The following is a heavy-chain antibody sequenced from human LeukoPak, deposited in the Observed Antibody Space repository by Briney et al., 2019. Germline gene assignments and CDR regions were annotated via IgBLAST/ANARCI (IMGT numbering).Heavy chain of an antibody. J-gene: IGHJ4*02. CDR1: GYTFTSFY. CDR2: FNPSGVST. V-gene: IGHV1-46*01. CDR3: ARTGYCTKTCCPFDY. D-gene: IGHD2-8*01. Sequence: ASVKVSCKASGYTFTSFYMHWVRQAPGQGLEWMGIFNPSGVSTTYAQKFQGRVTMTRDTSTNTVYMELSSLRSEDTALYYCARTGYCTKTCCPFDYWGQGTLVTVSS.